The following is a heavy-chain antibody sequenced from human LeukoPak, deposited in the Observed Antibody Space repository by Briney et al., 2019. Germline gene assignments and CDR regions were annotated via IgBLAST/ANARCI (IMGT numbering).Heavy chain of an antibody. D-gene: IGHD3-10*01. J-gene: IGHJ3*02. CDR3: ARQITMVREIDAFDI. Sequence: ASVKVSCKASGYTFTSYEIHWLRQAPGQGLEWMGWINPNSGGTNYAQKFQDGVTMTSDTSISTAYMELSRLRSDDTAVYYCARQITMVREIDAFDIWGQGTMVTVSS. CDR1: GYTFTSYE. V-gene: IGHV1-2*02. CDR2: INPNSGGT.